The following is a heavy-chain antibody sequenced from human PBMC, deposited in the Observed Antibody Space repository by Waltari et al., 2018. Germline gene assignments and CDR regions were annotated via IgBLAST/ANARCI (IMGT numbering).Heavy chain of an antibody. D-gene: IGHD3-22*01. J-gene: IGHJ3*02. CDR1: GGSISSYY. CDR2: IYDSVST. Sequence: QVQLQESGPGLVKPSETLSLTCTVSGGSISSYYWRCIRQPPGQGREWIGYIYDSVSTNYNPSLKSRVTISVDTSKNQFSRKLSSVTAADTAVYYCARDKGYYYDSSGYYPGAFDIWGQGTMVTVSS. V-gene: IGHV4-59*01. CDR3: ARDKGYYYDSSGYYPGAFDI.